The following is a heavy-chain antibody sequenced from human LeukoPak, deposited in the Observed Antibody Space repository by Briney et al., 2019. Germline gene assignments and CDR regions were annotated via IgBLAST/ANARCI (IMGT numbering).Heavy chain of an antibody. CDR2: ISGSGGGT. V-gene: IGHV3-23*01. CDR3: AFEDYYDSSGPFDY. Sequence: GGSLRLSCSASGFTFSGYAMSCVRQAPGKGLEWVSAISGSGGGTYYADSVKGRFTISRDNSKNTLYLQMNSLRAEDTAVYYCAFEDYYDSSGPFDYWGQGTLVTVSS. J-gene: IGHJ4*02. D-gene: IGHD3-22*01. CDR1: GFTFSGYA.